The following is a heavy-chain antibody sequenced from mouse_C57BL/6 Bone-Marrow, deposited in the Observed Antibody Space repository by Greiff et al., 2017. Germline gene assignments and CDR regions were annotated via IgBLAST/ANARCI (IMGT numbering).Heavy chain of an antibody. CDR1: GYTFTSYW. V-gene: IGHV1-7*01. Sequence: QVHVKQSGAELAKPGASVKLSCKASGYTFTSYWMHWVKQRPGQGLEWIGYINPSSGYTKYNQKFKDKATLTADKSSSTAYMQLSSLTYEDSAVYYCARDLYSPSFDYWGQGTTLTVSS. J-gene: IGHJ2*01. D-gene: IGHD2-1*01. CDR2: INPSSGYT. CDR3: ARDLYSPSFDY.